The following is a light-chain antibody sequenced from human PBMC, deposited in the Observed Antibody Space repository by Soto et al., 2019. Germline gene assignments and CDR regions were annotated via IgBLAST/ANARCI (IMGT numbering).Light chain of an antibody. CDR2: SNN. CDR1: SSNIGSNT. Sequence: QLVLTQPPSASGTPGQRVTISCSGSSSNIGSNTVNWYQQLPGTAPKLLISSNNQRPSGVPDRFSGSKSGTSASLAISGLQSEDEADYYCAAWDDSLNGRWVFGGGTKLTVL. CDR3: AAWDDSLNGRWV. V-gene: IGLV1-44*01. J-gene: IGLJ3*02.